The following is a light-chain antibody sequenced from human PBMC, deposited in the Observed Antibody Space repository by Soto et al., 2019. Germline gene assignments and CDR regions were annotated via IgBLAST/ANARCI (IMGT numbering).Light chain of an antibody. J-gene: IGLJ1*01. Sequence: QSVLTQPASVSGSPGQSITISCTGTSSEVVGYNYVSWYQHHPGNAPKLMIYDVSNRPSGVSNLFSGSKSGNTASLTISGLQAEDEADYYCSSYTSSSTLLYVFGTGTKVTVL. V-gene: IGLV2-14*03. CDR3: SSYTSSSTLLYV. CDR1: SSEVVGYNY. CDR2: DVS.